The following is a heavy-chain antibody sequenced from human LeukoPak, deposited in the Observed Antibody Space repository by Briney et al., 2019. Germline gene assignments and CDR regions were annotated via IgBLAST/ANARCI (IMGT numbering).Heavy chain of an antibody. D-gene: IGHD1-7*01. CDR1: GFTFTNYA. CDR3: ARDPNGNYVGAFYFQR. V-gene: IGHV3-23*01. Sequence: GGALRLSCAASGFTFTNYAMTWVRQAPGKGVEWVSCNSGAGTYYAYSVKRRFTISRANYKNTLYLQMTGLTADDTAVYYCARDPNGNYVGAFYFQRWGQGTLVIVSS. CDR2: NSGAGT. J-gene: IGHJ1*01.